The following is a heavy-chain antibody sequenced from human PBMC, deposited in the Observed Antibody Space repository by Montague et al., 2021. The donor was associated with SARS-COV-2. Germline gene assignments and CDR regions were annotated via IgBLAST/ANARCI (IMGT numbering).Heavy chain of an antibody. D-gene: IGHD3-9*01. CDR3: ARMYYDILTGCDYGMDV. CDR2: IDWGDDK. J-gene: IGHJ6*02. V-gene: IGHV2-70*11. Sequence: PALVKPTQTLTLTCTFSGFSLSTSGMCVSWIRQPPGKALEWLARIDWGDDKYYSTSLKTRLTISKDTSKNRVVLTMTNMDPVDTATYYCARMYYDILTGCDYGMDVWGQGTPVTVSS. CDR1: GFSLSTSGMC.